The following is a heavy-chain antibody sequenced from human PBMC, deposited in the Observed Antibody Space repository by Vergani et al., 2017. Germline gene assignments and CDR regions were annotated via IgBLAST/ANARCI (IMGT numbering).Heavy chain of an antibody. CDR3: AREGRYSSGWYIVDY. J-gene: IGHJ4*02. CDR2: IKQDGSEK. CDR1: GFTFSSYW. Sequence: EVQLLESGGGLVQPGGSLRLSCAASGFTFSSYWMSWVRQAPGKGLEWVANIKQDGSEKYYVDSGKGRFTISRDNAKNSLYLQMNSLRAEDTAVYYCAREGRYSSGWYIVDYWGQGTLVTVSS. V-gene: IGHV3-7*01. D-gene: IGHD6-19*01.